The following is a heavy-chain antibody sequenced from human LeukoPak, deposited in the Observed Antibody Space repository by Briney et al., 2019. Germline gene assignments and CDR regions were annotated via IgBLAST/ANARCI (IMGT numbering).Heavy chain of an antibody. CDR1: GFTFDDYA. CDR3: TRGSDTIFGVARDGFDS. CDR2: IRGKPYGETT. V-gene: IGHV3-49*03. J-gene: IGHJ4*02. Sequence: GGSLRLSCAASGFTFDDYAMSWFRQAPGKGLEWVGFIRGKPYGETTEYAASVQGRFTISRDDSESTTYLRLNSLKTEDTAVYYCTRGSDTIFGVARDGFDSWGQGTLVTVSS. D-gene: IGHD3-3*01.